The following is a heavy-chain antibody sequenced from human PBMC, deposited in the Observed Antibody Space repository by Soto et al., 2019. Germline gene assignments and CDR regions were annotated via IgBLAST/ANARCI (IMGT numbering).Heavy chain of an antibody. CDR3: ATSGQYQLHNYYFGMDG. V-gene: IGHV1-24*01. CDR2: FDPEDGET. CDR1: GYTLTELS. D-gene: IGHD2-2*01. J-gene: IGHJ6*02. Sequence: ASVKVSCKVSGYTLTELSMHWVRQSPGKGLEWMGGFDPEDGETIYAEKFQGRVTMTEDTSTDTAYMELSSLRSEDTAVYYCATSGQYQLHNYYFGMDGWGQGTMVTVTS.